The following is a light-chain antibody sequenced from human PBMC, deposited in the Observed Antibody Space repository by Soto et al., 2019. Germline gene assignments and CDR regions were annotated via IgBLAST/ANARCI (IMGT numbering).Light chain of an antibody. V-gene: IGKV3-15*01. CDR2: GAS. Sequence: DIFMTQSPSTLPVAPGERVTFSCRASQGVSRKLAWYQHKPGQAPRLLISGASTGATGIPARFSGSGSGTEFTLTISSLQSEDCAIYYCQQYHTWPITFGGGTKVDIK. J-gene: IGKJ4*01. CDR3: QQYHTWPIT. CDR1: QGVSRK.